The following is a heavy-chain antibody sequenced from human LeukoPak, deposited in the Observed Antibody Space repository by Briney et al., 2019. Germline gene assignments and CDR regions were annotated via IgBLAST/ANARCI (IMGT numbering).Heavy chain of an antibody. CDR2: ISGSGGST. J-gene: IGHJ4*02. CDR3: AKIRYSTSYYFDY. CDR1: GFTFSNYE. V-gene: IGHV3-23*01. D-gene: IGHD6-6*01. Sequence: GGSLRLSCAASGFTFSNYEMNWVRQAPGKGLEWVSAISGSGGSTYYADSVKGRFTISRDNSKNTLYLQMNSLRAEDTAVYYCAKIRYSTSYYFDYWGQGTLVTVSS.